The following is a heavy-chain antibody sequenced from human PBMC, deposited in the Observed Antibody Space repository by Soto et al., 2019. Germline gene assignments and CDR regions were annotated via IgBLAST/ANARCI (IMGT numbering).Heavy chain of an antibody. J-gene: IGHJ6*02. Sequence: SETLSLTCTVSGASMSSYYWSWIRRPPGQGLEWIGYIYYSGSTYYNPSLKSRVTISVDTSKNQFSLKLSSVTAADTAVYYCARDNNGDYYYGMDVWGQGXTVTVYS. CDR3: ARDNNGDYYYGMDV. V-gene: IGHV4-59*12. D-gene: IGHD4-17*01. CDR1: GASMSSYY. CDR2: IYYSGST.